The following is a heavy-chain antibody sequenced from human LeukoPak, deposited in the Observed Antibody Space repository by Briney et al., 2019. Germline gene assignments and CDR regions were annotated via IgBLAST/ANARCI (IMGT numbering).Heavy chain of an antibody. CDR3: ARDVTYYDFWSGYSWFDP. Sequence: SETLSLTCTVSGGSISSGDYYWSWIRQPPGKGLEWIGYIYYSGSTYYNPSLKSRVTISVDTSKNQFSLKLSSETAADTAVYYCARDVTYYDFWSGYSWFDPWGQGTLVTVSS. D-gene: IGHD3-3*01. J-gene: IGHJ5*02. CDR2: IYYSGST. V-gene: IGHV4-30-4*08. CDR1: GGSISSGDYY.